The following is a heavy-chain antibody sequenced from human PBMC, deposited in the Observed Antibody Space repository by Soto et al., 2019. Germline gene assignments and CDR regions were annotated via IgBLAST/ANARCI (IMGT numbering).Heavy chain of an antibody. CDR1: GETVSFYY. V-gene: IGHV4-34*01. J-gene: IGHJ6*03. Sequence: SETLSLTCAVSGETVSFYYWSWLRQAPGKGLEWIGEINRSGDTNSNPSLTSRVTMSMDTSKNQLSLKLRSVTAADTAVYYCARRGVIVPGHHYMDVWGRGITVTVSS. CDR3: ARRGVIVPGHHYMDV. D-gene: IGHD3-16*02. CDR2: INRSGDT.